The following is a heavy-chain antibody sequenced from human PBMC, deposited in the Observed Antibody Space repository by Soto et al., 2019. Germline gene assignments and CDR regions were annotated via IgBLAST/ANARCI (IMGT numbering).Heavy chain of an antibody. CDR3: ATNSYYSWGV. CDR1: SGSISSAHW. CDR2: IYHSGST. J-gene: IGHJ6*02. V-gene: IGHV4-4*02. Sequence: QVQLQESGPGLVKPSGTLSLTCAVSSGSISSAHWWNWVRQPPGKGLEWIGEIYHSGSTNYNPSLKNRGTVPLDKSLSRVSLKSPSVTAADTAVYDCATNSYYSWGVWGQGTTVTVSS.